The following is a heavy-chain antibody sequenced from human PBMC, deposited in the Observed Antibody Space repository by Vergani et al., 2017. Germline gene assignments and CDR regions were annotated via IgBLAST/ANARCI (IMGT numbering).Heavy chain of an antibody. J-gene: IGHJ3*02. V-gene: IGHV1-69*13. CDR1: GGKFSRHA. Sequence: QVQLVQSGAEVKKPGSSLKVSCKASGGKFSRHAINWVRLAPGQGLECMGRIIPIFRTANYAQKFQGRVTITADESTNTAYMELSSLRSEDTAVYYCARANVELTTIRGDAFDIWGQGTMVTVSS. CDR3: ARANVELTTIRGDAFDI. D-gene: IGHD5-24*01. CDR2: IIPIFRTA.